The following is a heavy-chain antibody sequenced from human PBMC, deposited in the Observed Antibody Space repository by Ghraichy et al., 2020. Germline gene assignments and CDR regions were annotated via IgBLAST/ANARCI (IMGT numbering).Heavy chain of an antibody. CDR3: ARAVHRVGPYLDY. D-gene: IGHD1-26*01. Sequence: LSLTCAASGFTFGSNWMTWVRQAPGKGLEWVGNIKQDGSEKYYVGSVKGRFSISRDNAKNSLYLQMNSLRDEDTAVYYCARAVHRVGPYLDYWGQGTLVTVSS. CDR1: GFTFGSNW. J-gene: IGHJ4*02. V-gene: IGHV3-7*01. CDR2: IKQDGSEK.